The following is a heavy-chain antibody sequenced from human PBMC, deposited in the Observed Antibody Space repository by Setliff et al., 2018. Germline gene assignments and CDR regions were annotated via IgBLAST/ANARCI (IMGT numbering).Heavy chain of an antibody. D-gene: IGHD6-19*01. CDR1: GGSISSYY. CDR3: ARAGLGYSSGWYGHDAFDI. V-gene: IGHV4-59*01. CDR2: IYYSGST. Sequence: PSETLSLTCTVSGGSISSYYWSWIRQPPGKGLEWIGYIYYSGSTNYNPSLKSRVTISVDTSKNQFSLKLSSVTAAGTAVYYCARAGLGYSSGWYGHDAFDIWGQGTRVTVS. J-gene: IGHJ3*02.